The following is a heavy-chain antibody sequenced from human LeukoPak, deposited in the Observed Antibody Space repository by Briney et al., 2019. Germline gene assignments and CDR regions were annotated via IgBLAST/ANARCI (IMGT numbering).Heavy chain of an antibody. Sequence: PGESLRLSCAASGFTFSSYAMHWVRQAPGKGLEWVAVISYDGSNKYYADSVKGRFTISRDNSKNTLYLQMNSLRAEDTAVYYCARDLASCSSTSCYDYYYYYYGMDVWGQGTTVTVSS. CDR1: GFTFSSYA. D-gene: IGHD2-2*01. CDR3: ARDLASCSSTSCYDYYYYYYGMDV. V-gene: IGHV3-30*04. J-gene: IGHJ6*02. CDR2: ISYDGSNK.